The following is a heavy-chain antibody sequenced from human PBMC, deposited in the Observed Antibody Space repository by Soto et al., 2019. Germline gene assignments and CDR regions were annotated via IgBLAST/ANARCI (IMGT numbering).Heavy chain of an antibody. CDR3: ARDPDTPVSYYYGMDV. D-gene: IGHD5-18*01. Sequence: GGSLRLSCAASGFTFSDYYMSWIRQAPGKGLEWVSYISNSGSTIYYADSVKGRFTISRDNAKNSLYLQMNSLRAEETAVYYCARDPDTPVSYYYGMDVWGQGTTVTVSS. J-gene: IGHJ6*02. CDR2: ISNSGSTI. CDR1: GFTFSDYY. V-gene: IGHV3-11*01.